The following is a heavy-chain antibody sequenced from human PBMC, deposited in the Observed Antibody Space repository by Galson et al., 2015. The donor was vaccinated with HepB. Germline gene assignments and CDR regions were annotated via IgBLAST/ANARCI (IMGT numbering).Heavy chain of an antibody. V-gene: IGHV3-30*02. Sequence: SLRLSCAASGFTFSSYGMHWVRQAPGKGLEWVAFIRYDGSNKYYADSVKGRFTISRDNSKNTLYLQMNSLRAEDTAVYYCAKVMEEGALGYFDYWGQGTLVTVSS. CDR1: GFTFSSYG. D-gene: IGHD1-1*01. CDR2: IRYDGSNK. CDR3: AKVMEEGALGYFDY. J-gene: IGHJ4*02.